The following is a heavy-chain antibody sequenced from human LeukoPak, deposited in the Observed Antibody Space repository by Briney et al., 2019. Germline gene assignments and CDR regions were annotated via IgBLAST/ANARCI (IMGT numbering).Heavy chain of an antibody. V-gene: IGHV3-72*01. CDR2: SKNKANAYST. CDR3: ARGRNYAFDV. Sequence: GGSLRLSCAVSGFTFSGHHMDWVRQAPGKGLEWIGRSKNKANAYSTVYAAYVISRFPFSRDDPKNSLYLQMDSLKDEDTAVYYCARGRNYAFDVWGQGTMVTVSS. J-gene: IGHJ3*01. CDR1: GFTFSGHH.